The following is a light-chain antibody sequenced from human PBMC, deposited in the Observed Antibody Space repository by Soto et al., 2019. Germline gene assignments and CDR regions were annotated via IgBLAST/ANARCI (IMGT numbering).Light chain of an antibody. CDR2: CAS. CDR1: QSVSSSY. V-gene: IGKV3-20*01. J-gene: IGKJ2*01. Sequence: EIVLTQSPGTLSLSPGERATLSCRASQSVSSSYLAWYQQKPGQAPRLLIYCASSSATGIPDRFSGSGSGTDFTLTISRLEPEDCAVYYCQQYGSSPAYTFGQGTKLEIK. CDR3: QQYGSSPAYT.